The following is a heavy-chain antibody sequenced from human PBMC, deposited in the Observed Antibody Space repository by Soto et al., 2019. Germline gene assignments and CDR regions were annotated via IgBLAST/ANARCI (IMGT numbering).Heavy chain of an antibody. CDR3: SRSQGSSTSLEIYYYYYYGMDV. V-gene: IGHV1-69*01. D-gene: IGHD2-2*01. CDR1: GGTFSSYA. CDR2: IIPISGTA. Sequence: QVQLVQSGAEVKKPGSSVKVSCKASGGTFSSYAISWVRQAPVQGLEWMGGIIPISGTANYAQKFQGRVMITADESTSTAYMELSSLRSEDTAVYYCSRSQGSSTSLEIYYYYYYGMDVWGQGTTVTVSS. J-gene: IGHJ6*02.